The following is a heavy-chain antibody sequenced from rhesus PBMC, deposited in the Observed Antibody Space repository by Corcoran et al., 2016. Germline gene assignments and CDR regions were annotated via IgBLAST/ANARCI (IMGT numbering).Heavy chain of an antibody. CDR2: IRSNRART. J-gene: IGHJ2*01. CDR1: GGSISGYY. CDR3: ARLPGGSNYWYFDI. D-gene: IGHD4-29*01. Sequence: QVKLQQWGEGLVKPSETLSLTCAVYGGSISGYYWSWIRQPPGKGLEWIGNIRSNRARTNYDPTLKKRVTISKDTSKNQFSLKLSSVTAADTAVYYCARLPGGSNYWYFDIWGPGTPITISS. V-gene: IGHV4-73*01.